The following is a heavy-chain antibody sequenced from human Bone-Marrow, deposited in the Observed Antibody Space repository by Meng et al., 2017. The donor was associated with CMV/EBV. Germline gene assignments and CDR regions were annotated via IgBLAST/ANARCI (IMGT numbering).Heavy chain of an antibody. CDR3: ARGKNLAAAGFGY. D-gene: IGHD6-13*01. V-gene: IGHV1-69*05. CDR1: GGTFSSYA. Sequence: SVKVSCKASGGTFSSYAISWVRQAPGQGLEWMGGIIPIFGTANYAQKFQGRVTITTDESTSTAYMELSSLRSEDTAVYYCARGKNLAAAGFGYWGQGTLVTVSS. J-gene: IGHJ4*02. CDR2: IIPIFGTA.